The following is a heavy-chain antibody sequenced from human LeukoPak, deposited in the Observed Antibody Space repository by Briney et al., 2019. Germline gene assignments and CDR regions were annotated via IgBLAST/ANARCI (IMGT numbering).Heavy chain of an antibody. CDR2: IYTSGST. Sequence: SQTLSLTCTVSGGSISSGSYYWSWIRQPAGKGLEWIGRIYTSGSTNYNPSLKSRVTISVDTSKNQFSLKLNSVTAADTAVYYCARFNLHSNYVGGYFDYWGQGTLVTVSS. J-gene: IGHJ4*02. V-gene: IGHV4-61*02. CDR3: ARFNLHSNYVGGYFDY. CDR1: GGSISSGSYY. D-gene: IGHD4-11*01.